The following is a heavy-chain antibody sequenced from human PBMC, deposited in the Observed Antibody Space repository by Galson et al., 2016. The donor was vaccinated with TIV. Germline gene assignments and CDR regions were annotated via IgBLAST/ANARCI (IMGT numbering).Heavy chain of an antibody. Sequence: SLRLSCAASGFTFSSWHVDWVRQAPGEGLEWISFITYTSATIYYADSVKGRFTVSRDNAKNSLYLQMNSLRAEDTALYYCARRGNYLSDAFDIWGQGTMVTVSS. D-gene: IGHD1-7*01. J-gene: IGHJ3*02. V-gene: IGHV3-48*04. CDR2: ITYTSATI. CDR3: ARRGNYLSDAFDI. CDR1: GFTFSSWH.